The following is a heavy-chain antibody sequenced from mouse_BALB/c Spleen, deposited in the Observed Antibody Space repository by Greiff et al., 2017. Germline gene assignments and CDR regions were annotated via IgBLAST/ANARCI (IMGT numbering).Heavy chain of an antibody. J-gene: IGHJ4*01. D-gene: IGHD1-1*01. CDR1: GYAFTNYL. V-gene: IGHV1-54*01. CDR3: ARGPYYYGSSSYAMDY. Sequence: VQLQQSGAELVRPGTSVKVSCKASGYAFTNYLIEWVKQRPGQGLEWIGVINPGSGGTNYNEKFKGKATLTADKSSSTAYMQLSSLTSDDSAVYFCARGPYYYGSSSYAMDYWGQGTSVTVSS. CDR2: INPGSGGT.